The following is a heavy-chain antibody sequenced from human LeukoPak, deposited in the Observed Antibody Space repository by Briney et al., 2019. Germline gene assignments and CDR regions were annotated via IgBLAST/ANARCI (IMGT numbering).Heavy chain of an antibody. CDR1: VFTVSSNY. CDR2: TYSNGRT. V-gene: IGHV3-53*01. CDR3: ARVLSGRGSLYDYYYYMDV. D-gene: IGHD3-10*01. Sequence: PGGSLRLSCAASVFTVSSNYVSWVRQAPGKGLEWVSVTYSNGRTYYAESVTGRFTISRDISKNTLYLQVNSLRAEDTAVYYCARVLSGRGSLYDYYYYMDVWGKGTTVTISS. J-gene: IGHJ6*03.